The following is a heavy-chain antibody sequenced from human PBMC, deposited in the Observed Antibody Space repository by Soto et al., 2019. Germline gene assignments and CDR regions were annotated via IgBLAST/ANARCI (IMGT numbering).Heavy chain of an antibody. Sequence: PGGSLRLSCAASGFTFSSYWMSWVRQAPGKGLEWVSAISGSGGSTYYADSVKGRFTISRDNSKNTLYLQMNSLRAEDTAVYYCAKDGRIAARQRKDPYYYYGMDVWGQGTTVTVSS. J-gene: IGHJ6*02. V-gene: IGHV3-23*01. CDR2: ISGSGGST. D-gene: IGHD6-6*01. CDR3: AKDGRIAARQRKDPYYYYGMDV. CDR1: GFTFSSYW.